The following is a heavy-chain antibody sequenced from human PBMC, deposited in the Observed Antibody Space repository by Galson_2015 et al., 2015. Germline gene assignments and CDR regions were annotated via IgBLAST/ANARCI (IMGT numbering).Heavy chain of an antibody. CDR3: ASPSIAAAGTLYYYYGMDV. CDR2: IYYNGIT. Sequence: EWIGSIYYNGITWYNPSLKSRVAIMADTSKNQFSLKLSSVTAADTAVYYCASPSIAAAGTLYYYYGMDVWGQGTTVTVSS. J-gene: IGHJ6*02. D-gene: IGHD6-13*01. V-gene: IGHV4-39*01.